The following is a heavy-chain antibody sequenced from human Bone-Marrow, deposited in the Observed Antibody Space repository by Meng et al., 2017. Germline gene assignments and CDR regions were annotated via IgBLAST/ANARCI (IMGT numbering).Heavy chain of an antibody. J-gene: IGHJ4*02. CDR3: ARVNTLGDFWSVSY. CDR2: INPNSGGT. CDR1: GYTFPDYW. D-gene: IGHD3-3*01. Sequence: RVPSGAGVKKPGASVKVSCKASGYTFPDYWLHWVRRAPGQGLEWMGRINPNSGGTNYAQKFQGRVTMTRDTSISTAYMELSRLRSDDTAVYYCARVNTLGDFWSVSYWGQGTLVTVSS. V-gene: IGHV1-2*06.